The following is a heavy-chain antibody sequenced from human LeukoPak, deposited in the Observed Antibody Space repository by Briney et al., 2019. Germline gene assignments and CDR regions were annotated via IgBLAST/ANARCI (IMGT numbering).Heavy chain of an antibody. CDR2: ISHIGRT. CDR1: GESFSSLY. V-gene: IGHV4-59*11. CDR3: ARDLVTVTKGFDI. Sequence: SETLSLTCAVSGESFSSLYWTWIRQSPGTGLEWIGYISHIGRTNYNPSLKSRVTISIDTSKNQFSLKLRSVTAADTAVYYCARDLVTVTKGFDIWGQGTMVSVPS. J-gene: IGHJ3*02. D-gene: IGHD4-17*01.